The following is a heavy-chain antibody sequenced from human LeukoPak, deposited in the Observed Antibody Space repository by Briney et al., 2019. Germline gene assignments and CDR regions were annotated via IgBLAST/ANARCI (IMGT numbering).Heavy chain of an antibody. V-gene: IGHV1-69*05. Sequence: SVKVSCKVSGGTFSSYAISWVRQAPGQGLEWMGGIIPIFGTANYAQKFQGRVTITTDESTSTAYMELSSLRSEDTAVYYCAKRDYYDSSGYYYGYWGQGTLVTVSS. D-gene: IGHD3-22*01. J-gene: IGHJ4*02. CDR3: AKRDYYDSSGYYYGY. CDR2: IIPIFGTA. CDR1: GGTFSSYA.